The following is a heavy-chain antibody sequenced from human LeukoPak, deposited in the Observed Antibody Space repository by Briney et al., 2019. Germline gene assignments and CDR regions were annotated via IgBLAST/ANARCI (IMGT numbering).Heavy chain of an antibody. CDR3: ARERRITMVRGANYGMDV. J-gene: IGHJ6*02. Sequence: ASVKVSCKASGYTFTGYYMHWVRQAPGQGLEWMGWINPNSGGTNYAQKFQGRVTMTRDTSISAAYMELSRLRSDDTAVYYCARERRITMVRGANYGMDVWGQGTTVTVSS. CDR2: INPNSGGT. CDR1: GYTFTGYY. V-gene: IGHV1-2*02. D-gene: IGHD3-10*01.